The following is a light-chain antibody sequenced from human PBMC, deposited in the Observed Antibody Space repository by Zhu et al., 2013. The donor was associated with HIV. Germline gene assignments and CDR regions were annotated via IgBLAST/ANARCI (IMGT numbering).Light chain of an antibody. V-gene: IGKV3-11*01. CDR3: QQRSNWLT. J-gene: IGKJ4*01. CDR2: DAS. Sequence: EIVLTQSPATLSLSPGERATLSCRASQTVSSYLGWYQQKPGQAPRLLIYDASNRATGIPARFSGSGSGTDFTLTISSLEPEDFAVYYCQQRSNWLTFGGGTKVE. CDR1: QTVSSY.